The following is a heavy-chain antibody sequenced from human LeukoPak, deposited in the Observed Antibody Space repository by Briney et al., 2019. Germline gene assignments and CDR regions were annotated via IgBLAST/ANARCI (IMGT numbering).Heavy chain of an antibody. CDR2: IWYDGSNK. J-gene: IGHJ6*02. Sequence: SGGSLRLSCAASGFTFSSYGMHWVRQAPGKGLEWVAVIWYDGSNKYYADSVKGRFTISRDNSKNTLYLQMNSLRAEDTAVYYCARDHFQAAAGLGVCGMDVWGQGTTVTVSS. V-gene: IGHV3-33*01. CDR1: GFTFSSYG. D-gene: IGHD6-13*01. CDR3: ARDHFQAAAGLGVCGMDV.